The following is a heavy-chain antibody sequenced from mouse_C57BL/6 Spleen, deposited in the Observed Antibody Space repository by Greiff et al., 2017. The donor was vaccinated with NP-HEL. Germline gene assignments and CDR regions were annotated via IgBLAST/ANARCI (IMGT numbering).Heavy chain of an antibody. Sequence: QVQLQQPGAELVKPGASVKMSCKASGYTFTSYWITWVKQRPGQGLEWIGDIYPGSGSTNYNEKFKSKATLTVDTSSSTAYMQLSSLTSEDSAVYYCARANGAHYCAMDYWGQGTSVTVSS. J-gene: IGHJ4*01. D-gene: IGHD4-1*01. V-gene: IGHV1-55*01. CDR1: GYTFTSYW. CDR2: IYPGSGST. CDR3: ARANGAHYCAMDY.